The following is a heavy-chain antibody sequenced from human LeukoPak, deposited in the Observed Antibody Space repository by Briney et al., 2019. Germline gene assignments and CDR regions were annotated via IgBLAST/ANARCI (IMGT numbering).Heavy chain of an antibody. D-gene: IGHD6-6*01. J-gene: IGHJ4*02. CDR3: ARESSSSLEDDY. V-gene: IGHV3-23*01. Sequence: GGSLRLSCAASGFTFSSYAMSWVRQAPGKGLEWVSAISGSGGSTYYADSVKGRFTISRDNAKNSLYLQMNSLRAEDTAVYYCARESSSSLEDDYWGQGTLVTVSS. CDR2: ISGSGGST. CDR1: GFTFSSYA.